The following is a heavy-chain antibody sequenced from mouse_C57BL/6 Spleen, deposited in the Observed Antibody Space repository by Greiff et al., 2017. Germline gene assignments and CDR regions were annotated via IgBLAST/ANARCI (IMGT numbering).Heavy chain of an antibody. V-gene: IGHV1-59*01. CDR3: ARRGTMVTTGYFDY. CDR1: GYTFTSYW. J-gene: IGHJ2*01. Sequence: VQLQQPGAELVRPGTSVKLSCKASGYTFTSYWMHWVKQRPGQGLEWIGVIDPSDSYTNYNQKFKGKATLTVDTSSSTAYMQLSSLTSEDSAVYYCARRGTMVTTGYFDYWGQGTTLTVSS. D-gene: IGHD2-2*01. CDR2: IDPSDSYT.